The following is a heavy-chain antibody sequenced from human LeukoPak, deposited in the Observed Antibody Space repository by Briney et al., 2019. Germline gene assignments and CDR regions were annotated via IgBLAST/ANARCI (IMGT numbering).Heavy chain of an antibody. D-gene: IGHD6-13*01. J-gene: IGHJ6*02. CDR3: ARDVAAAGTRVGMDV. V-gene: IGHV1-8*01. Sequence: ASVKVSCKASGYTFTSYDINWVRQATGQGLEWMGWMNPNSGNTGYAQKFQGRVTTTRNTSISTAYMELSSLRSEDTAVYYCARDVAAAGTRVGMDVWGQGTMVTVSS. CDR2: MNPNSGNT. CDR1: GYTFTSYD.